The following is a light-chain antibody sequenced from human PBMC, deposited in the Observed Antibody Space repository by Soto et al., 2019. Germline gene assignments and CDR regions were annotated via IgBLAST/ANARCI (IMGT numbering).Light chain of an antibody. J-gene: IGKJ1*01. CDR1: QSISSY. Sequence: DIQMTQSPSSLSASVGDRVIITCRASQSISSYLNWYQQKPGKAPKLLIYAASSLQSGVPSRFSGSGSGTDFTLTISSLQPEDFATYYCQQSYSTPTFGQGTKV. CDR2: AAS. CDR3: QQSYSTPT. V-gene: IGKV1-39*01.